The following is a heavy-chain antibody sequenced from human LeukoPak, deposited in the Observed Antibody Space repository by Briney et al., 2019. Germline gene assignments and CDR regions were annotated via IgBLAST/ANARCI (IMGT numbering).Heavy chain of an antibody. V-gene: IGHV3-23*01. D-gene: IGHD6-6*01. Sequence: TGGSLRLSCAASGFTFSSYAMSWVRQAPGKGLEWVSAISGSGGSTYYADSVKGRFTISRDNSKNTLYLQMNSLRAEDTAVYYCARMYSSSPYYYYGMDVWGQGTTVTVSS. CDR2: ISGSGGST. J-gene: IGHJ6*02. CDR3: ARMYSSSPYYYYGMDV. CDR1: GFTFSSYA.